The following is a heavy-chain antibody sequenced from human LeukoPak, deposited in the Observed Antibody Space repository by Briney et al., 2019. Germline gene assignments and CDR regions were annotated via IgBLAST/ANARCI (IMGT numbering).Heavy chain of an antibody. CDR1: GFTFSSYG. Sequence: GGSLRLSCAASGFTFSSYGMHWVRQAPGKGLEWVAVIWYDGSNKYYADSVKGRFTISRDNSKNTLYLQMNSLRAEDTAVYYCARGHRYYYDSSGYYYGFDYWGQGTLVTVSS. V-gene: IGHV3-33*01. J-gene: IGHJ4*02. CDR3: ARGHRYYYDSSGYYYGFDY. D-gene: IGHD3-22*01. CDR2: IWYDGSNK.